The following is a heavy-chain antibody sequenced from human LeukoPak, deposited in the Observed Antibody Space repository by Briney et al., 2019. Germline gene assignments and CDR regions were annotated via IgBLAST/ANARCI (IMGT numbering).Heavy chain of an antibody. CDR3: ARDERGYSGYDS. CDR1: GFTFSRHG. J-gene: IGHJ5*02. CDR2: ISSSSSYI. V-gene: IGHV3-21*04. Sequence: GGSLRLSCAASGFTFSRHGMHWVRQAPGKGLEWVSSISSSSSYIYYADSVKGRFTISRDNSKNTLYLQMNSLRAEDTAVYYCARDERGYSGYDSWGQGTLVTVSS. D-gene: IGHD5-12*01.